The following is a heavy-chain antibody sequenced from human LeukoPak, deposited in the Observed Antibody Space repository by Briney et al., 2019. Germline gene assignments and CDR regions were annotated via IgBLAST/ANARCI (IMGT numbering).Heavy chain of an antibody. CDR1: GFTFSSYY. CDR3: ARVGKVGSTGVTSFDY. D-gene: IGHD1-26*01. J-gene: IGHJ4*02. CDR2: ISSSGSII. Sequence: PGGSLRLSCAASGFTFSSYYMNWVRQAPGKGLECVSYISSSGSIIYYADSVKGRFTISRDNAKNSLYVQTNSLRADDTAVYYCARVGKVGSTGVTSFDYWGQGTMVTVSS. V-gene: IGHV3-48*03.